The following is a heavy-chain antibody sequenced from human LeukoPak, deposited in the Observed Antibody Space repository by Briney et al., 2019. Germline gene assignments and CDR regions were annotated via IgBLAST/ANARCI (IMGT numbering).Heavy chain of an antibody. CDR3: ARDLVGYCSSTSCSPRPQNWFDP. J-gene: IGHJ5*02. V-gene: IGHV1-2*02. CDR1: GYTFTGYY. Sequence: ASVKVPYKASGYTFTGYYLHWVGQAPAQGGEGVGWINHNSGGTQHAQKFHGRVTMTRDTSTSTAYMELSRLRSDDTAVYYCARDLVGYCSSTSCSPRPQNWFDPWGQGTLVTVSS. CDR2: INHNSGGT. D-gene: IGHD2-2*01.